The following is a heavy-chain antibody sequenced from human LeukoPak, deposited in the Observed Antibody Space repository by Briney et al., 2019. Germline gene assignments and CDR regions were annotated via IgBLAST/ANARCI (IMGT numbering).Heavy chain of an antibody. D-gene: IGHD5-12*01. V-gene: IGHV1-46*01. J-gene: IGHJ4*02. CDR2: INPSGGST. Sequence: ASVKVSCKASGYTFTSYYMHWVRQAPGQGLEWMGIINPSGGSTSYAQKFQGRVTMTRDMSTSTVYMELSSLRSEDTAVYYCARGGYSGYEKRRFFDYWGQGTLVTVSS. CDR1: GYTFTSYY. CDR3: ARGGYSGYEKRRFFDY.